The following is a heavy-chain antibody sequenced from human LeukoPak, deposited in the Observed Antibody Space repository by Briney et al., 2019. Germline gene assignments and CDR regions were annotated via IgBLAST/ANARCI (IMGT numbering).Heavy chain of an antibody. D-gene: IGHD7-27*01. J-gene: IGHJ3*02. CDR1: GFTFSSYS. Sequence: PTGGSLRLSCAASGFTFSSYSMSWVRQAPGKGLEWVSVITSNGDNTYYADSVKGQFTISRDNSKNTLYLQMNSLRAEDTAIYYCANGLSELGIGFDIWGQGTMVTVSS. V-gene: IGHV3-23*01. CDR2: ITSNGDNT. CDR3: ANGLSELGIGFDI.